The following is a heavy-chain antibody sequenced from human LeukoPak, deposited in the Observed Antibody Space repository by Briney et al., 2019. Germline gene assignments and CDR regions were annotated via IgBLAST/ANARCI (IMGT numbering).Heavy chain of an antibody. Sequence: GGSLRLSCTASGFTFSDAWMSWVRQAPGKGLEWIGLIKRESDGGITNFATSVKGKFTISRDDSKNTVYLQMTSLKSEDTAVYYCTAGRGSSWTYLDYWGQGTLVTVSS. CDR3: TAGRGSSWTYLDY. V-gene: IGHV3-15*06. CDR2: IKRESDGGIT. D-gene: IGHD6-13*01. CDR1: GFTFSDAW. J-gene: IGHJ4*02.